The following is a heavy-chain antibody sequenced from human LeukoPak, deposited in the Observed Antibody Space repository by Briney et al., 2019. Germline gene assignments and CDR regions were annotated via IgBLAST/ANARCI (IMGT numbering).Heavy chain of an antibody. CDR1: GGSFSGYY. V-gene: IGHV4-34*01. J-gene: IGHJ4*02. CDR2: INHSGST. D-gene: IGHD5-18*01. CDR3: ARERVQLWLRGIDY. Sequence: SEPLSLTCAVYGGSFSGYYWSWIRQPPGKGLEWIGEINHSGSTNYNPSLKSRVTISVDTSKNQFSLKLSSVTAADTAVYYCARERVQLWLRGIDYWGQGTLVTVSS.